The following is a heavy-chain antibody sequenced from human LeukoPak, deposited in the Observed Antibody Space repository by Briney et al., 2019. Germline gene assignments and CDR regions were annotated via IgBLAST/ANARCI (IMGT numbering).Heavy chain of an antibody. V-gene: IGHV3-30*02. Sequence: PGGSLRLSCLPYALILSTIGMHWVRQAPGKGLEWVAFIWYDGSNKYYADSVKGRFTISRDNSKNTLYLQMNSLRAEDTAVYYCEKELYIVILLPLHCDLGRRGTLVTVSS. CDR1: ALILSTIG. J-gene: IGHJ5*02. CDR3: EKELYIVILLPLHCDL. D-gene: IGHD2/OR15-2a*01. CDR2: IWYDGSNK.